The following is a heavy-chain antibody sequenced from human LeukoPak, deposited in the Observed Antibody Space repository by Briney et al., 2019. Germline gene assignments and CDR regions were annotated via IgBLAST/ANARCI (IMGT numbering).Heavy chain of an antibody. Sequence: GGSLRLSCAASGFTFSSYWMHWVRQAPGKGLVWVSRINSDGSSTSYADSVKGRFTISRGNAKNTLYLQMNSLRAEDTAVYYCARWGYCSGGSCYGGEPFDYWGQGTLVTVSS. D-gene: IGHD2-15*01. CDR2: INSDGSST. CDR3: ARWGYCSGGSCYGGEPFDY. CDR1: GFTFSSYW. V-gene: IGHV3-74*01. J-gene: IGHJ4*02.